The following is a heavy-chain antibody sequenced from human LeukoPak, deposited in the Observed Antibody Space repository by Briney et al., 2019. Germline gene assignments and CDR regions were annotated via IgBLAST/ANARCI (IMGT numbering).Heavy chain of an antibody. Sequence: GGSLRLSCAASGFTVSSSYMSWVRQAPGKGLEWVSLIYCGGSTFYADSVRGRFTISRDNSKNTLYLQMNTLRAEDTAVYYCARETDYSSGWASYYFDYWGQGTLVTVSS. CDR2: IYCGGST. D-gene: IGHD6-19*01. J-gene: IGHJ4*02. V-gene: IGHV3-66*01. CDR3: ARETDYSSGWASYYFDY. CDR1: GFTVSSSY.